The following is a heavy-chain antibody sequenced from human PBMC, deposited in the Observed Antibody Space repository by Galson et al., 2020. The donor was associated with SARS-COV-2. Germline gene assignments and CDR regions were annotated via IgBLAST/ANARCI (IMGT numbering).Heavy chain of an antibody. Sequence: SETLSLTCTVSGGSVISIDHFWSWIRQPPGTGLEWIGYIYHSGSTYYNPSLKSRAIISIDTSKNQFSLKLTSVTAADTAVYYCAREGKLLTKDYWGQGTLVTVSS. CDR1: GGSVISIDHF. J-gene: IGHJ4*02. V-gene: IGHV4-30-4*01. CDR2: IYHSGST. CDR3: AREGKLLTKDY. D-gene: IGHD2-21*01.